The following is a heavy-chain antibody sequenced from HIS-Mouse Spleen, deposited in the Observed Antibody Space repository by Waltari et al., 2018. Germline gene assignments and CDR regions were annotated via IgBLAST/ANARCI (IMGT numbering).Heavy chain of an antibody. Sequence: EVQLVESGGGLVQPGRSLRLSCAASGFTFDDYAMHWVRQAPGKGWEWVSGISWNSGSIGYADSVKGRFTISRDNAKNSLYLQMNSLRAEDTALYYCAKGLGMTVIDYWGQGTLVTVSS. CDR2: ISWNSGSI. D-gene: IGHD4-17*01. CDR3: AKGLGMTVIDY. CDR1: GFTFDDYA. J-gene: IGHJ4*02. V-gene: IGHV3-9*01.